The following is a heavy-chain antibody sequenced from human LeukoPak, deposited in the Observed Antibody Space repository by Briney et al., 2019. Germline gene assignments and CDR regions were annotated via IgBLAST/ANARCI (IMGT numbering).Heavy chain of an antibody. CDR3: ARDLQSRGYGYGDY. CDR2: ISSSSSYI. CDR1: GFTFSSYS. V-gene: IGHV3-21*01. D-gene: IGHD5-18*01. Sequence: PGGSLRLSCAASGFTFSSYSMNWVRQAPGKGLEWVSSISSSSSYIYYADSVKGRFTISRDNAKNSLYLQVNSLRAEDTAVYYCARDLQSRGYGYGDYWGQGTLVTVSS. J-gene: IGHJ4*02.